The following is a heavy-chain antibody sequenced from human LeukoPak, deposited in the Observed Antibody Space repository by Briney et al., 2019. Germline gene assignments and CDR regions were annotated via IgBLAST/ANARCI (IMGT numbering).Heavy chain of an antibody. CDR1: RSTFSAYA. Sequence: PGGSLRLSCAASRSTFSAYAMHWVRQAPGKGLEWVAVISYDGSNKYYADSVKGRFTISRDNSKNTLYLQMNSLRAEDTAVYYCARNVVVPAAIVYYYYGMDVWGQGTTVTVSS. J-gene: IGHJ6*02. V-gene: IGHV3-30-3*01. CDR3: ARNVVVPAAIVYYYYGMDV. CDR2: ISYDGSNK. D-gene: IGHD2-2*01.